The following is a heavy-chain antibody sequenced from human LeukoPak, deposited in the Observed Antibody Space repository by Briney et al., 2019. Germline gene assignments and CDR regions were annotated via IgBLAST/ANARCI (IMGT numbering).Heavy chain of an antibody. CDR1: GYSFTSYW. V-gene: IGHV5-51*01. Sequence: GESLQISCKGSGYSFTSYWIGWVRQMPGKGLEWMGIIYPGDSDTRYSPSFQGQVTISADQSISTAYLQWSSLKASDTAMYYCAKNGDRGAYCSGGICYPYYYYYIDVWGKGTTVTISS. CDR2: IYPGDSDT. D-gene: IGHD2-15*01. CDR3: AKNGDRGAYCSGGICYPYYYYYIDV. J-gene: IGHJ6*03.